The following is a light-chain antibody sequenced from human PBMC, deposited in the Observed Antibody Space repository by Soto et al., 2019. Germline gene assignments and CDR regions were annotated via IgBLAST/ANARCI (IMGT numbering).Light chain of an antibody. CDR1: QNVGSNY. J-gene: IGKJ5*01. CDR2: GAS. CDR3: QQYAYAPIT. Sequence: ENVLTHSPHPPSFYPGERATLTCRASQNVGSNYLAWYQQKPGQAPRLLIRGASNRATGIPDRFSGSGSGTDFTLTVSRLEPEDFAVYYCQQYAYAPITFGQGTRLEIK. V-gene: IGKV3-20*01.